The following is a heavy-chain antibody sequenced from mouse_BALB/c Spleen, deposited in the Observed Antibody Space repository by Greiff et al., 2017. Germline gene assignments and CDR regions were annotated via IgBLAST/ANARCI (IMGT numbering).Heavy chain of an antibody. CDR1: GFTFSDYY. Sequence: VQGVESGGGLVKPGGSLKLSCAASGFTFSDYYMYWVRQTPEKRLEWVATISDGGSYTYYPDSVKGRFTISRDNAKNNLYLQMSSLKSEDTAMYYCARGGHYDAMDYWGQGTSVTVSS. D-gene: IGHD1-1*02. CDR2: ISDGGSYT. V-gene: IGHV5-4*02. J-gene: IGHJ4*01. CDR3: ARGGHYDAMDY.